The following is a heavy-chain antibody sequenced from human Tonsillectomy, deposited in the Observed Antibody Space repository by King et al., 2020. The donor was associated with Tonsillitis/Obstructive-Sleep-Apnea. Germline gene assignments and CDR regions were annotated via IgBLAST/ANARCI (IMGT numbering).Heavy chain of an antibody. CDR1: GYTFTNYG. Sequence: QLVQSGAEVKKPGASVKVSCKASGYTFTNYGISWVRQAPGQGLEWMGWISAYNGNTNSAPQLQGRVTMTTETSTSTAYMVLRGLRAEDTAVFYCARDNVEKWREPRYYYYYMDGWGKGTTVTVSS. V-gene: IGHV1-18*01. CDR2: ISAYNGNT. J-gene: IGHJ6*03. D-gene: IGHD1-14*01. CDR3: ARDNVEKWREPRYYYYYMDG.